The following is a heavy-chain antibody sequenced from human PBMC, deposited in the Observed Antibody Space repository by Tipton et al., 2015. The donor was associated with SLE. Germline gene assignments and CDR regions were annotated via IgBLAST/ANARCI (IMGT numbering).Heavy chain of an antibody. Sequence: TLSLTCTVSDYSINSGYFWGWIRQPPGKGLEWIGSISHSGSTYYSPSLKSRVTISKDTPKKQFSLRLSSVTAADTAVYYCARSEYSSGLIDYWGQGTLVTVSS. CDR3: ARSEYSSGLIDY. CDR1: DYSINSGYF. CDR2: ISHSGST. V-gene: IGHV4-38-2*02. D-gene: IGHD6-19*01. J-gene: IGHJ4*02.